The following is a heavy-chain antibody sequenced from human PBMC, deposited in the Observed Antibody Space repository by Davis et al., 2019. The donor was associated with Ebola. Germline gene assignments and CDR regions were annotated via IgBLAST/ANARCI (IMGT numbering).Heavy chain of an antibody. CDR2: IDPSDSYT. J-gene: IGHJ6*02. D-gene: IGHD5-18*01. CDR1: GYSFTSYW. Sequence: GESLKISCKGSGYSFTSYWISWVRQMPGKGLEWMGRIDPSDSYTNYSPSFQGHATISADKSISTAYLQWSSLKASDTAMYYCARHSEDTAMVTLYYYYGMDVWGQGTTVTVSS. CDR3: ARHSEDTAMVTLYYYYGMDV. V-gene: IGHV5-10-1*01.